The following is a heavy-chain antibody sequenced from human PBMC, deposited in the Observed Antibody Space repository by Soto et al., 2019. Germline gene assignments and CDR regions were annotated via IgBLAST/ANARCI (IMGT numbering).Heavy chain of an antibody. CDR2: IYYTGGT. Sequence: QVQLQESGPGLVKPSETLSLTCTVSGGSISNYYWSWIRQPPGMGLEWIGYIYYTGGTNYNPSLKSRVTISVDTSKNQFSLKLSSVTAADTAVYYCARVGSSWYLGMDVWGQGTTVTVSS. CDR1: GGSISNYY. CDR3: ARVGSSWYLGMDV. V-gene: IGHV4-59*01. J-gene: IGHJ6*02. D-gene: IGHD6-13*01.